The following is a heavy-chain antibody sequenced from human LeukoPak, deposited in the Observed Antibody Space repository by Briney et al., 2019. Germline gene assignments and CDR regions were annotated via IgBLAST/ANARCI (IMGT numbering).Heavy chain of an antibody. CDR1: GFTFSGYW. J-gene: IGHJ4*02. V-gene: IGHV3-74*01. CDR3: AREYRGWYFDH. Sequence: GGSLRLSCAASGFTFSGYWMHWVRQGPGKGLVWVSRMNSDGSSTSYADSVKGRFTTSRDNSKNTLNLQMNSLRVEDTAVYYCAREYRGWYFDHWGQGTLVTVSS. D-gene: IGHD1-1*01. CDR2: MNSDGSST.